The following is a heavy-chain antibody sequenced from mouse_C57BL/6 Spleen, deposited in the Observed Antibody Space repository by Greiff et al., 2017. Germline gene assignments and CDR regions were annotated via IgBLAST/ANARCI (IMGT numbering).Heavy chain of an antibody. CDR1: GYSITSGYY. CDR2: ISYDGSN. Sequence: DVKLQESGPGLVKPSQSLSLTCSVTGYSITSGYYWNWIRQFPGNKLEWMGYISYDGSNNYNPSLKNRISITRDTSKNQFFLKLNSVTTEDTATYYGAREGSYYSNYDYAMDYWGQGTSVTVSS. V-gene: IGHV3-6*01. J-gene: IGHJ4*01. D-gene: IGHD2-5*01. CDR3: AREGSYYSNYDYAMDY.